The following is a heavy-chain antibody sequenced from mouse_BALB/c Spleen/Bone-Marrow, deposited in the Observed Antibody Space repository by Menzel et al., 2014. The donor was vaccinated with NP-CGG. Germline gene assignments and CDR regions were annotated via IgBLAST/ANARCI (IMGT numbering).Heavy chain of an antibody. CDR2: IRNKAYSYTT. V-gene: IGHV7-3*02. CDR3: ARDMGGLLFDY. J-gene: IGHJ2*01. Sequence: DVMLVESGGGLVQPGGSLRLSCATSGFTLTDYYVNWVRQPPGKALEWLGFIRNKAYSYTTEYSASVKGRFTISRDNSQSILYLQMNTLRAEDSATYYCARDMGGLLFDYWGQGTTLTVSS. D-gene: IGHD2-3*01. CDR1: GFTLTDYY.